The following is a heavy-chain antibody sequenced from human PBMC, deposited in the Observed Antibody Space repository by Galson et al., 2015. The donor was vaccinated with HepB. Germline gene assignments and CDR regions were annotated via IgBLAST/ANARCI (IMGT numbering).Heavy chain of an antibody. CDR2: IDPRGGST. J-gene: IGHJ6*02. V-gene: IGHV1-46*01. CDR1: GGTFSSYA. CDR3: ARNSEGNPIFGVVIPYYGMDV. Sequence: SVKVSCKASGGTFSSYAISWVRQAPGQGLEWMGLIDPRGGSTDYAQKFQGRVTMTSDTSMSTAYMELSSLRSEDTAVYYCARNSEGNPIFGVVIPYYGMDVWGQGTTVTVSS. D-gene: IGHD3-3*01.